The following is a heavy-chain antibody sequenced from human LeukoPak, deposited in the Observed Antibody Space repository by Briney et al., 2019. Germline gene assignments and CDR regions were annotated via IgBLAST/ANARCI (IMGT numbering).Heavy chain of an antibody. Sequence: GESLKISCKGSGYSFTYWIGWVRQMPGKGLGWMGIIYPGDSDTRYSPSFQGLVTISADKSISTAYLQWSSLKASDTAMYYCARHGGYCSSTSCYDYWGQGTLVTVSS. V-gene: IGHV5-51*01. CDR1: GYSFTYW. CDR3: ARHGGYCSSTSCYDY. J-gene: IGHJ4*02. CDR2: IYPGDSDT. D-gene: IGHD2-2*01.